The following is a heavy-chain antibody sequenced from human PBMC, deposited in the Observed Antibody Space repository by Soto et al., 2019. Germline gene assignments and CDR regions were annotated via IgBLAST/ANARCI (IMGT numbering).Heavy chain of an antibody. V-gene: IGHV1-69*02. CDR2: IIPILGIA. J-gene: IGHJ4*02. CDR1: GGTFSSYT. CDR3: ARRAAADVYYFDY. Sequence: GASVKVSCKASGGTFSSYTISWVRQAPGQGLEWMGRIIPILGIANYAQKFQGRVTITADKSTSTAYMELSSLRSEDTAVYYCARRAAADVYYFDYWGQGTLVTVSS. D-gene: IGHD6-13*01.